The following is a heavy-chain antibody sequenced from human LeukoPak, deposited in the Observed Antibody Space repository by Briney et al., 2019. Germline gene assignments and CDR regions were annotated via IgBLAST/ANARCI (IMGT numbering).Heavy chain of an antibody. D-gene: IGHD2-15*01. V-gene: IGHV3-48*01. CDR3: AKRSVVSRVILVGYHKEAYYFYS. Sequence: ESGGSLRLSCAVSGISLTNYGMRWVRQAPGKGLEWVAFVSERGSKTNYADSVTGCFTISTDHPTNSIYLQMNSLRAEDTAVYFWAKRSVVSRVILVGYHKEAYYFYSWGQGALVTVS. J-gene: IGHJ4*02. CDR1: GISLTNYG. CDR2: VSERGSKT.